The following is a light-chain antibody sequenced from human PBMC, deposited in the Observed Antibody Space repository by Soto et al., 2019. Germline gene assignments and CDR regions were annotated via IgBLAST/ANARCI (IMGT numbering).Light chain of an antibody. J-gene: IGKJ1*01. CDR1: QGISNY. CDR2: AAS. V-gene: IGKV1-17*03. Sequence: DIQMTQSPSAMSASVGDRVNITCRASQGISNYLAWFQLKPGKVPKRLMYAASTLQSGVPSRFSSSGSGTEFTLTISSLQPEDFATYYCLRHDLYPWTFGQGTKLDIK. CDR3: LRHDLYPWT.